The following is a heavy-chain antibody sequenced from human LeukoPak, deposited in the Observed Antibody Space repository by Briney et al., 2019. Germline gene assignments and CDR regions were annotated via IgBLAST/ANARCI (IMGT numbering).Heavy chain of an antibody. CDR2: ISASVTNT. CDR3: AKRLAVLGPSFDL. J-gene: IGHJ4*02. V-gene: IGHV3-23*01. D-gene: IGHD6-19*01. CDR1: GFTFGSYA. Sequence: GGSLRLSCAASGFTFGSYAMSWVRQAPGRGLEWVSAISASVTNTYYADSVKGRSTISRDNSKNTLYLQMNSLTAEDTAVYYCAKRLAVLGPSFDLWGQGALVTVSS.